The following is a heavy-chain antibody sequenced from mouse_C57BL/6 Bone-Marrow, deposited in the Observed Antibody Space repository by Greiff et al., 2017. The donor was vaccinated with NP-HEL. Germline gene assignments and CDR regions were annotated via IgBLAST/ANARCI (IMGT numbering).Heavy chain of an antibody. CDR2: ISDGGSYT. D-gene: IGHD4-1*01. CDR3: ARNWDEETWFAY. J-gene: IGHJ3*01. CDR1: GFTLSSYA. V-gene: IGHV5-4*03. Sequence: DVKLQESGGGLVKPGGSLKLSCAASGFTLSSYAMSWVRQTPEKRLEWVATISDGGSYTYYPDNVKGRFTISRDNAKNNLYLQMSHLKSEDTAMYYCARNWDEETWFAYWGQGTLVTVSA.